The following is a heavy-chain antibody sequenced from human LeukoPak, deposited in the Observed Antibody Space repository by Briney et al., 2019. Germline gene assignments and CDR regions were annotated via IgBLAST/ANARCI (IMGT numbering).Heavy chain of an antibody. D-gene: IGHD3-22*01. Sequence: WETLSLTCTVSGYSISSGYYWGWIGQPPGKGLEWIGSIYHSGRTYYNPSLKSRVTISVDTSKNQFSLKLSSVTAADTAVYYCARVIYYDSSGYYADWGQGTLVTVSS. J-gene: IGHJ4*02. CDR2: IYHSGRT. CDR1: GYSISSGYY. V-gene: IGHV4-38-2*02. CDR3: ARVIYYDSSGYYAD.